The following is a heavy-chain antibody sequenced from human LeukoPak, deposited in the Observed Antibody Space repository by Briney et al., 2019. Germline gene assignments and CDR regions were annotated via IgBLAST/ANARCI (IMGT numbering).Heavy chain of an antibody. D-gene: IGHD3-9*01. V-gene: IGHV1-18*01. CDR2: ISAYNGNT. CDR1: GYTFTSYG. CDR3: ARMSLRYFDTYFDY. Sequence: ASVKVSCKASGYTFTSYGISWVRQAPGQGLEWMGWISAYNGNTNYAQKLQGRVTMTTDTSTGTAYMELRSLRSDDTAVYYCARMSLRYFDTYFDYWGQGTLVTVSS. J-gene: IGHJ4*02.